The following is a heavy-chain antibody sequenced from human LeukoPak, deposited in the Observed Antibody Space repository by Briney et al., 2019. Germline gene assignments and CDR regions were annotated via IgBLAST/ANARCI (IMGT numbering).Heavy chain of an antibody. Sequence: GWSLTLSCLACRFTLSSYRMHWLRQAAGKGLAWVAGISYEGSNKNYADSVKGRFTISSDNSKNTLYLQMNSLSAEDTAVYYRASAYYYDSRNYYNPTYSFDYWGQGTLVTVAS. CDR2: ISYEGSNK. CDR1: RFTLSSYR. CDR3: ASAYYYDSRNYYNPTYSFDY. D-gene: IGHD3-10*01. V-gene: IGHV3-30*03. J-gene: IGHJ4*02.